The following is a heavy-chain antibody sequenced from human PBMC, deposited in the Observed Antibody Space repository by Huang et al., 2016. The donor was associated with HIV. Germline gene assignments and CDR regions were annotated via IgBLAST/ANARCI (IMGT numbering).Heavy chain of an antibody. V-gene: IGHV4-34*02. Sequence: QVQLEQWGAGLLKPSETLSLTCAVYGGSFSGYFWNWIRQSPGKGPELIGQINHAGVTDYNPSLKSRATTSVDTSKNQFSLKLTSVTAADTAIYYCAREIMISFGGPFDSWGHGNLVTVSS. CDR1: GGSFSGYF. J-gene: IGHJ5*01. CDR2: INHAGVT. D-gene: IGHD3-16*01. CDR3: AREIMISFGGPFDS.